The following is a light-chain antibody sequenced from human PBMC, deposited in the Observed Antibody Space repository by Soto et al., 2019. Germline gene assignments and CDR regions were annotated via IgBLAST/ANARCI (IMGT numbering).Light chain of an antibody. V-gene: IGKV1-5*03. CDR3: QQYKSYSLT. J-gene: IGKJ4*01. CDR2: KAS. CDR1: QSISSW. Sequence: DIPMTQSPSTLSASVGDRVTITCRASQSISSWLAWYQQKPGKAPKLLINKASSLESGVPSRFSGSGSGTEFTLTISSLQPDDFATYYCQQYKSYSLTFGGGTKLEIK.